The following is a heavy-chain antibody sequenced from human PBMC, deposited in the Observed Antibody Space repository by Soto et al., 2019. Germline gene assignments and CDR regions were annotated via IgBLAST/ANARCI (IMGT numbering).Heavy chain of an antibody. V-gene: IGHV3-30*18. J-gene: IGHJ4*02. CDR3: AKDRDYYYHYRGSDY. Sequence: GGSLRLSCAASGFTFSQYDMHWVRQAPGKGLEWVAVISYDGTNNYYADSLKGRFTISRDNSENTLYLQMNSPRPEDTAVYFWAKDRDYYYHYRGSDYWGQGTLVTVSS. CDR2: ISYDGTNN. D-gene: IGHD3-10*01. CDR1: GFTFSQYD.